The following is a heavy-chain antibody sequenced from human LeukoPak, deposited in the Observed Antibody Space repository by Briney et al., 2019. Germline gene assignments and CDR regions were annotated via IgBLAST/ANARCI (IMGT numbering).Heavy chain of an antibody. V-gene: IGHV3-30*02. Sequence: GGSLRLSCAASGFTFSSYGMHWVRQAPGKGLEWVAFIRYDGSNKYYADSVKGRFTISRDNSKNTLYLQMNSLRAEDTAVYYCAKDEAHYYGSGSYYNMGVLGDYWGQGTLVTVSS. CDR1: GFTFSSYG. CDR3: AKDEAHYYGSGSYYNMGVLGDY. D-gene: IGHD3-10*01. CDR2: IRYDGSNK. J-gene: IGHJ4*02.